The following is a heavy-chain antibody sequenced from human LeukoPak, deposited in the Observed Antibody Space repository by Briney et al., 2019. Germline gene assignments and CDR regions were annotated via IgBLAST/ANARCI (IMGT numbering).Heavy chain of an antibody. CDR2: IYYSGST. CDR1: GGSISSYY. V-gene: IGHV4-59*01. J-gene: IGHJ4*02. CDR3: ARRSDQSDY. Sequence: PSETLSLTCTVSGGSISSYYWSWIRQPPGKRLEWIGYIYYSGSTNYNPSLKSRVTISVDTSKNQFSLKLSSVTAADTAVYYCARRSDQSDYWGQGTLVTVSS.